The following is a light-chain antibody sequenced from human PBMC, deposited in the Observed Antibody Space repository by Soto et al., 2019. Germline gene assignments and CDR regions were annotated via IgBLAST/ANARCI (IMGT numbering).Light chain of an antibody. CDR3: QHYTRYSAP. V-gene: IGKV1-5*01. J-gene: IGKJ5*01. Sequence: RLTQSPSSLSASVGDTVTISCRASQDISTYLAWYQQKPGKDPTLLIFGASSLHNGVPPRFAGSGSGSEFTLTINRLQPDDFATYFCQHYTRYSAPFGKGTRV. CDR2: GAS. CDR1: QDISTY.